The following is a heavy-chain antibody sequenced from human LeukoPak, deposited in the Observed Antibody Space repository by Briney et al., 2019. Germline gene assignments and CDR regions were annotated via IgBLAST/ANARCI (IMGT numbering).Heavy chain of an antibody. D-gene: IGHD6-13*01. CDR1: GGTFSSYA. V-gene: IGHV1-69*13. J-gene: IGHJ6*02. CDR2: IIPIFGTA. CDR3: ARVTIAAAGTGYYYYYYGMDV. Sequence: ASVKVSFKASGGTFSSYAISWVRQAPGQGLEWMGGIIPIFGTANYAQKFQGRVTITADESTSTAYMELSSLRSEDTAVYYCARVTIAAAGTGYYYYYYGMDVWGQGTTVTVSS.